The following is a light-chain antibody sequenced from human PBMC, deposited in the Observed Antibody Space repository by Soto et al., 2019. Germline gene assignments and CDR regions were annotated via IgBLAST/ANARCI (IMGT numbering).Light chain of an antibody. CDR2: TAS. CDR1: QRINKY. J-gene: IGKJ2*01. CDR3: QQSFSTPYT. Sequence: DIQMTQSPSSLSASVGDSVTIPGRASQRINKYLNWYQQRSGRAPRLLIHTASSLHSGVPSRFSGSGSGSDFTLTISSLQPEDFATYFCQQSFSTPYTFGQGTKLEI. V-gene: IGKV1-39*01.